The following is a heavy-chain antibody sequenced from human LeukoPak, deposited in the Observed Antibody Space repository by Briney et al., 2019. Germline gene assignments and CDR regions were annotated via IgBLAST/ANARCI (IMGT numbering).Heavy chain of an antibody. CDR1: GFTFSSYG. CDR2: ISGSGGST. D-gene: IGHD3-9*01. J-gene: IGHJ4*02. CDR3: AKDRRLGPYLTGYSILDS. Sequence: PGGSLRLSCAASGFTFSSYGMTWVRQTPGKGLEWVSSISGSGGSTYYADSVKGRFTISRDNPKNTLYLQMNSLRAEDTAVYYCAKDRRLGPYLTGYSILDSWGQGTLVTVSS. V-gene: IGHV3-23*01.